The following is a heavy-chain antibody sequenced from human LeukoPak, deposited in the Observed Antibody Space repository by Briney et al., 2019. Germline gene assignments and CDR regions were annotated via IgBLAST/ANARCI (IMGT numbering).Heavy chain of an antibody. V-gene: IGHV4-59*08. J-gene: IGHJ3*02. CDR2: IYYSGST. CDR1: GGPISSYY. Sequence: SETLSLTCTVSGGPISSYYWSWIQQPPGKGLEWIGYIYYSGSTNYNPSLKSRVTISVNTSKNQFSLKLSSVTAADTAVYYCARLRGYYDAFDIWGQGTMVTVSS. D-gene: IGHD3-22*01. CDR3: ARLRGYYDAFDI.